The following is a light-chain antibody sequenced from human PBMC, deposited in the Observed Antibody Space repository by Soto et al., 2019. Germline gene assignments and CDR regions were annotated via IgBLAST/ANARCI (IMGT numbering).Light chain of an antibody. CDR1: SSDVGNYNY. J-gene: IGLJ1*01. V-gene: IGLV2-14*01. CDR2: DVS. Sequence: SVLPQPASLSGSPGQSITISCTGTSSDVGNYNYVSWYQQHPGKAPKLMIHDVSNRPSGVSNRFSGSKSGNTASLTISGLQAEDEADYYCSSYTSSSTYVFGTGTKVTVL. CDR3: SSYTSSSTYV.